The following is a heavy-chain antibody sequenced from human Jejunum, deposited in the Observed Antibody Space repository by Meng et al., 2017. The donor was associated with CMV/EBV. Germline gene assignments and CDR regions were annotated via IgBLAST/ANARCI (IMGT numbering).Heavy chain of an antibody. J-gene: IGHJ4*02. CDR3: AKERDTLAETYYFGN. D-gene: IGHD5-18*01. CDR2: IRSDGSDK. V-gene: IGHV3-30*02. Sequence: VNVVVAGGCVVHPGGSMRLSWGASGFTFTADGIHWVRQAPGKGLEWVAFIRSDGSDKYYADSVKGRFTVSRDNSKNTVYLQMNSLRPEDTAVFYCAKERDTLAETYYFGNWGRGTLVTVSS. CDR1: GFTFTADG.